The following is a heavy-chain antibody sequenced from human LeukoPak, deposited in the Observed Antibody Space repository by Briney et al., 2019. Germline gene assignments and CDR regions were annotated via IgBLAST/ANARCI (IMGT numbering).Heavy chain of an antibody. CDR3: ARDGRYSYGHDAFDI. D-gene: IGHD5-18*01. J-gene: IGHJ3*02. Sequence: GGSLRLSCAASGFTVSSNYMSWVRQAPGKGLEWVSVIYSGGSTYYADSVKGRFTISRDNSKNTLYLQMNSLRAEDTAVYYCARDGRYSYGHDAFDICGQGTMVTVSS. CDR2: IYSGGST. CDR1: GFTVSSNY. V-gene: IGHV3-53*01.